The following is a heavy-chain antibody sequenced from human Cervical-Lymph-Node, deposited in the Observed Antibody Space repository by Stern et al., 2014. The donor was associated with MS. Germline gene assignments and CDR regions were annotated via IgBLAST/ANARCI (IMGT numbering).Heavy chain of an antibody. V-gene: IGHV4-39*01. Sequence: VQLEESGPGLVKPSETLSLTCTVSGGSISSSDYYWGWIRQPPGKGLEWIGSIYYSGSTYYNTSLKSRVTISVDTSKNQFSLKLSSVTAADTAVYYCARHFDYYYYGMDVWGQGITVTVSS. CDR3: ARHFDYYYYGMDV. CDR1: GGSISSSDYY. CDR2: IYYSGST. J-gene: IGHJ6*02.